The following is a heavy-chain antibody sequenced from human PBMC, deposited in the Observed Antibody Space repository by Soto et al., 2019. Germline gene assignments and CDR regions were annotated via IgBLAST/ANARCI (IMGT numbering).Heavy chain of an antibody. CDR1: GFTFSTYG. D-gene: IGHD2-2*01. CDR2: ISYDGVNK. V-gene: IGHV3-30*03. J-gene: IGHJ6*02. CDR3: ARVVVLVPASAHYGMDV. Sequence: PGGSLRLSCAASGFTFSTYGMHWVRQAPGKGLEWVAVISYDGVNKYYADSVKGRFTISRDNSKNTLYLEMNSLRVEDTAVYYCARVVVLVPASAHYGMDVWGQGTTVTVSS.